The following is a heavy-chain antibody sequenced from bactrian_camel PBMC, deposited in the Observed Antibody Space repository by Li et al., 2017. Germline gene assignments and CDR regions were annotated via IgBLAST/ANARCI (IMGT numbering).Heavy chain of an antibody. CDR1: GSIYGGAC. CDR3: AADSDVNVPPSLALDSSRYEY. CDR2: IDTGDDST. V-gene: IGHV3S1*01. D-gene: IGHD1*01. Sequence: HVQLVESGGGSVQAGGSLRLSCGASGSIYGGACVGWLRQAQGKEREGVALIDTGDDSTYYIDSVKGRFTISQDNAKNMIYLQMNNLKPEDTAMYYCAADSDVNVPPSLALDSSRYEYWGQGTQVTVS. J-gene: IGHJ4*01.